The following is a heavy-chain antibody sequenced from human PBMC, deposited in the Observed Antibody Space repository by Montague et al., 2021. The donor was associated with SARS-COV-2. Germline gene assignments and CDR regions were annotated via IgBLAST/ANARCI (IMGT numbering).Heavy chain of an antibody. J-gene: IGHJ4*01. D-gene: IGHD3-10*01. V-gene: IGHV4-4*07. CDR3: ASIPTRLNTVRGVVGN. Sequence: SETLSLTCTVSGGSISSYYWSWIRQAAGKGLEWIGRLYITGSTNYNSALEGRVTMSVDTSRNQYYLKLTSVTAADTAVYYCASIPTRLNTVRGVVGNWGQGVLVTVSS. CDR1: GGSISSYY. CDR2: LYITGST.